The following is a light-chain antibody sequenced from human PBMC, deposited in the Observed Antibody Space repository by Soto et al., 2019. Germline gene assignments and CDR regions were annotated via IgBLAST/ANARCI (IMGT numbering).Light chain of an antibody. CDR2: EAS. Sequence: DIQMTQSPSAVSASVGDSGPITCRASQGITNRLAWYQQKPGKAPKLLIYEASSLQSGVPSRISGSGSGTDFTLTIRSLQPEDFATYYCLQSYRTPLTVGGGTKVAIK. V-gene: IGKV1-12*01. CDR1: QGITNR. CDR3: LQSYRTPLT. J-gene: IGKJ4*01.